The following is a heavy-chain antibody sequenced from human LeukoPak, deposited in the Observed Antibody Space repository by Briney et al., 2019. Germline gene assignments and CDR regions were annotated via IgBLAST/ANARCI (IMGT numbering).Heavy chain of an antibody. CDR1: GFTFSGSA. CDR2: IRDKANSYAT. J-gene: IGHJ4*02. D-gene: IGHD2-2*01. Sequence: PGGSLRLSCAASGFTFSGSAIHWVRQASGKGLEWVGRIRDKANSYATAYIASVKGRFTISRDDSKNTAYLRMSSLKTGDTAVYYCTRWDCTTTGCYPFDYWGQGTLVTVSS. CDR3: TRWDCTTTGCYPFDY. V-gene: IGHV3-73*01.